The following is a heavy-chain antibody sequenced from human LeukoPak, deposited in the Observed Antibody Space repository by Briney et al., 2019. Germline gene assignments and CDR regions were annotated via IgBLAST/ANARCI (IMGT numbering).Heavy chain of an antibody. CDR1: GFTFSTYA. D-gene: IGHD2-2*01. CDR3: ARGQGYESYYYMDV. V-gene: IGHV3-30*04. Sequence: GGSLRLSCAASGFTFSTYAIHWVREAPGKGLEWGSVISFDGVNTFYADSEKGRFTISRDNSNNTVYLQMNNLRTEDTAVFYCARGQGYESYYYMDVWGKGTTVSVSS. J-gene: IGHJ6*03. CDR2: ISFDGVNT.